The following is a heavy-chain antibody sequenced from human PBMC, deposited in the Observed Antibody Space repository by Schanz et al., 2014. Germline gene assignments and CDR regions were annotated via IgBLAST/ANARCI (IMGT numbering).Heavy chain of an antibody. Sequence: PGGSLRLSCAASGFSFSDHAMDWVRQAPGKGLEWVSAISGSGGSTYYADSVKGRFTISRDNSKNTLYLQMNSLRAEDTAVYYCVRDILHRVYDSGSPWGQGTLVTVSS. CDR1: GFSFSDHA. CDR2: ISGSGGST. CDR3: VRDILHRVYDSGSP. V-gene: IGHV3-23*01. D-gene: IGHD3-10*01. J-gene: IGHJ5*02.